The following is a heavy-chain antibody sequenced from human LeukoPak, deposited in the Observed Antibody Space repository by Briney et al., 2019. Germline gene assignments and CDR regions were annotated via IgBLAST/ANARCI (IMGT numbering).Heavy chain of an antibody. D-gene: IGHD2-21*02. V-gene: IGHV3-30*04. CDR1: GFTFSSYA. CDR2: ISYDGSNK. J-gene: IGHJ4*02. CDR3: ARDADVTYCGGDCHWPDY. Sequence: GRSLRLSCAASGFTFSSYAMHWVRQAPGKGLEWVAVISYDGSNKYYADSVKGRFTISRDNSKNTLYLQMNSLRAEDTAVYYCARDADVTYCGGDCHWPDYWGQGTLVTVSS.